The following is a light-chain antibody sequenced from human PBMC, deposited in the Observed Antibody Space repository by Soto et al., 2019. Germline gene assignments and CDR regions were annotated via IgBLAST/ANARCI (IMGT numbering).Light chain of an antibody. J-gene: IGLJ1*01. Sequence: QSALTQPASVSGSPGQSITISCTGSSSDVGGYNFVSWYQRHPGKAPKLMIYEVSNRPSGVSNRFSGSKSGNTASLTISGLQAEDVADYYCTSYTSSTKYVFGTGTKVTVL. V-gene: IGLV2-14*01. CDR2: EVS. CDR3: TSYTSSTKYV. CDR1: SSDVGGYNF.